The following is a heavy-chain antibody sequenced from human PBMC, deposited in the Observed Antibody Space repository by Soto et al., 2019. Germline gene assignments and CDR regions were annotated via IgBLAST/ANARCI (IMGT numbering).Heavy chain of an antibody. CDR2: ITHDGSQK. D-gene: IGHD3-22*01. Sequence: GGSLRICRGVSWFTFRSYAMYLGRQAPGKGMEWVAVITHDGSQKYYADYVKGRFTISRDNSKNTLYLQMNSLRAEDTAVYYCARDNYDSSGYYDAHFLGYWGQGTLVTVSS. V-gene: IGHV3-30*04. CDR1: WFTFRSYA. J-gene: IGHJ4*02. CDR3: ARDNYDSSGYYDAHFLGY.